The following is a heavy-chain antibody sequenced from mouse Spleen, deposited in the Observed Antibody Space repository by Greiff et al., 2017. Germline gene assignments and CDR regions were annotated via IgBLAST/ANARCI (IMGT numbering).Heavy chain of an antibody. CDR2: ISSGGGNT. Sequence: EVKLVESGGGLVKLGGSLKLSCAASGFTFSSYAMSWVRQTPEKRLEWVATISSGGGNTYYPDSVKGRFTISRDNAKNTLYLQMSSLKSEDTAMYYCARQLGLYYFDYWGQGTTLTVSS. D-gene: IGHD4-1*01. CDR1: GFTFSSYA. CDR3: ARQLGLYYFDY. V-gene: IGHV5-9*04. J-gene: IGHJ2*01.